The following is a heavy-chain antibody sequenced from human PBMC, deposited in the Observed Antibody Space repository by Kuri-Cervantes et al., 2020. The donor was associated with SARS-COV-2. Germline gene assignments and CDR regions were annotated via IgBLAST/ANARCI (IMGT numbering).Heavy chain of an antibody. V-gene: IGHV1-58*01. D-gene: IGHD2-2*01. CDR3: AADPRDVVVLASRYYYGMDV. Sequence: SVKVSCKASGVTFTSSAVQWVRQARGQRLEWIGWIVVGSGNTNYAQKFQERVTITRDMSTSTAYMELSSLRSEDTAVYYCAADPRDVVVLASRYYYGMDVWGQGTTVTVSS. J-gene: IGHJ6*02. CDR2: IVVGSGNT. CDR1: GVTFTSSA.